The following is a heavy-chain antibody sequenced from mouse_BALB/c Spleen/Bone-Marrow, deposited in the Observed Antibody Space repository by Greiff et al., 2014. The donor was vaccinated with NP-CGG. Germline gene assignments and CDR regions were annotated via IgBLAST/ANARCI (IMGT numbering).Heavy chain of an antibody. Sequence: VQLQQSGAELVKPGASVKLSCTASGFNIKDTYMHWVNQRPEQGLEWIGRIDPANGNTKYDPKFQGKATITADTSSNTAYLQLSSLTSEDTAVYYCASYYYGSSLFAYWGQGTLVTVSA. J-gene: IGHJ3*01. D-gene: IGHD1-1*01. CDR2: IDPANGNT. CDR3: ASYYYGSSLFAY. CDR1: GFNIKDTY. V-gene: IGHV14-3*02.